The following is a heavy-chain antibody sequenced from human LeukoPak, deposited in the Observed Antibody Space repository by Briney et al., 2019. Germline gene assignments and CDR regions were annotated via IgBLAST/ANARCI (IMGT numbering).Heavy chain of an antibody. CDR2: ISGSTSYI. Sequence: GGSLRLSCAASGFTFSSYTMNWVRQAPGKGLEWVSCISGSTSYIFYADSVKGRFTISRDNAKNSLYLQMNSLRAEDTAVYFCASGNYFDSWGQGTLVAVSS. CDR1: GFTFSSYT. CDR3: ASGNYFDS. V-gene: IGHV3-21*01. D-gene: IGHD2-15*01. J-gene: IGHJ4*02.